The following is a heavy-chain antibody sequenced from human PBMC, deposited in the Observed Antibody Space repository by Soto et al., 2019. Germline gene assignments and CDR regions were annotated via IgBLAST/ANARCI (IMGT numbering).Heavy chain of an antibody. CDR1: AYTFTNYG. CDR3: ARVGSSSNLSEFDS. D-gene: IGHD6-13*01. CDR2: ISAYNGNI. V-gene: IGHV1-18*01. J-gene: IGHJ4*02. Sequence: QVQLVQSGGEVKKPGASVKVSCKASAYTFTNYGISWVRQAPGQGLEWMGWISAYNGNINYEQKFRGRVTMTTDTSTSSAYLEVRSLRTDDTAVYYCARVGSSSNLSEFDSWGQGTLVTVSS.